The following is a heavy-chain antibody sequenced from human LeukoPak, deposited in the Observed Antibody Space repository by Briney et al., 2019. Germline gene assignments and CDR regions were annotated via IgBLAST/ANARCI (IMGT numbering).Heavy chain of an antibody. CDR1: GFTFSSYW. J-gene: IGHJ4*02. CDR2: IKQDGSEK. Sequence: GGSLRLSCAASGFTFSSYWMSWVRQAPGKGLEWVANIKQDGSEKNYVDSVKGRFTISRDNAKSSLYLQMNSLRAEDTAVYYCTGSPYITNDYWGQGTVVTVSS. V-gene: IGHV3-7*02. D-gene: IGHD1-20*01. CDR3: TGSPYITNDY.